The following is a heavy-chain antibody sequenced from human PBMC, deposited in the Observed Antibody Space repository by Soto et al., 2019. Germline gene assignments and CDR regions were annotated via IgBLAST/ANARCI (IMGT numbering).Heavy chain of an antibody. Sequence: EVQLVESGGGLVQPGRSLRLSCAASGFTFDDYAMHWVRQAPGKCLEWVSGISWNSGSIGYADSVKGRFTISRDNAKNSLYLQMNSLRAEDTALYYCAKDRRDDYGDYGSWFDPWGQGTLVTVSS. V-gene: IGHV3-9*01. J-gene: IGHJ5*02. D-gene: IGHD4-17*01. CDR3: AKDRRDDYGDYGSWFDP. CDR2: ISWNSGSI. CDR1: GFTFDDYA.